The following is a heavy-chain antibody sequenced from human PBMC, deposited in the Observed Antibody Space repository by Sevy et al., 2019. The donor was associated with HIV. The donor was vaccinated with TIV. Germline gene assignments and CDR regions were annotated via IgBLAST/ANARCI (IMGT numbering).Heavy chain of an antibody. D-gene: IGHD6-19*01. V-gene: IGHV3-30-3*01. CDR2: ISYDGSNK. Sequence: GGSLRLSCAASGFTFSSYAMHWVRQAPGKGLEWVAVISYDGSNKYYADSVKGRLTISRDNSKNTRYLQMNSLRAEDTAVYYCAREGRSGWSDFDYWGQGTLVTVSS. J-gene: IGHJ4*02. CDR1: GFTFSSYA. CDR3: AREGRSGWSDFDY.